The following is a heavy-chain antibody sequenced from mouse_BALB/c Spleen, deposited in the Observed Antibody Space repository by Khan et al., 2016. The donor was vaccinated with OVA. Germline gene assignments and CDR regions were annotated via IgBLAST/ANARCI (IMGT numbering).Heavy chain of an antibody. Sequence: QVQLKQSGPGLVAPSQSLSITCTISGFSLTNYGVHWVRQPPGKGLEWLVVIWSDGSTTYNSALKSRLTISKDNSKSQVFLKMNSLQTDDTAMYFCARQPYDQYNMRDYWGQGTSVTVSS. CDR3: ARQPYDQYNMRDY. D-gene: IGHD1-1*01. J-gene: IGHJ4*01. V-gene: IGHV2-6-1*01. CDR2: IWSDGST. CDR1: GFSLTNYG.